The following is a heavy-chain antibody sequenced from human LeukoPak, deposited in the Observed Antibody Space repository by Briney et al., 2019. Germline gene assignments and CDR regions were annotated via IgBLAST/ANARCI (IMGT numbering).Heavy chain of an antibody. V-gene: IGHV3-66*01. J-gene: IGHJ4*02. CDR3: ARRGIISGWYWAYYFDY. CDR2: IYSGGST. CDR1: GFTVSSNY. D-gene: IGHD6-19*01. Sequence: GGSLRLSCAASGFTVSSNYMSWVRQAPGKGLEWVSVIYSGGSTYYADSVKGRFTISRDNSKNTLYLQMSSLRAEDTAVYYCARRGIISGWYWAYYFDYWGQGTLVTVSS.